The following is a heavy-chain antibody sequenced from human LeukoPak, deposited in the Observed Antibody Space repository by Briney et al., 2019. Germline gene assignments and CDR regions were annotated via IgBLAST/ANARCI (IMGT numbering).Heavy chain of an antibody. CDR2: IIPIFGTA. V-gene: IGHV1-69*05. Sequence: GASVKVSCKASGGTFSSYAISWVRQAPGQGLEWMGRIIPIFGTANYAQKFQGRVTMTRNTSISTAYMELSSLRSEDTAVYYCASKEGLDYWGQGTLVTVSS. CDR3: ASKEGLDY. CDR1: GGTFSSYA. J-gene: IGHJ4*02.